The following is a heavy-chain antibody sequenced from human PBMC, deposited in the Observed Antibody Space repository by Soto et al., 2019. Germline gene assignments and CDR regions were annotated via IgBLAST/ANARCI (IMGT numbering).Heavy chain of an antibody. J-gene: IGHJ4*02. Sequence: QVQLQESGPGLVKPSETLSLTCTVSGGSISSYYWSWIRQPPGKGLECIGYIYYSGSTNYNPSLKSRVTISVDTSKNQFSLELTSVTAADTAVYYCARDSYGDSLDYWGQGTLVTVSS. CDR2: IYYSGST. V-gene: IGHV4-59*01. D-gene: IGHD4-17*01. CDR3: ARDSYGDSLDY. CDR1: GGSISSYY.